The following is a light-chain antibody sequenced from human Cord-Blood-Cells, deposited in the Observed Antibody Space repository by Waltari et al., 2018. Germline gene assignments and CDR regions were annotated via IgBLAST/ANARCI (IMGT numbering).Light chain of an antibody. CDR2: SAS. Sequence: DIQMTQSPSPLSASVGDRVTITCRARQSISSYLNWYQQKPGKAPKLLIYSASSLQSGVPSRFSGSGSGTDFTLTISSLQPEDFATYYCQQSYSTPPWTFGQGTKVEIK. CDR3: QQSYSTPPWT. J-gene: IGKJ1*01. CDR1: QSISSY. V-gene: IGKV1-39*01.